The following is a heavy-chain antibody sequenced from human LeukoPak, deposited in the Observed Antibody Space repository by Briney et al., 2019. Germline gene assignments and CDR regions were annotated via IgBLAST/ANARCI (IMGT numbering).Heavy chain of an antibody. CDR1: GFTFDDYG. CDR3: ARGSRGYSYGLPHY. D-gene: IGHD5-18*01. V-gene: IGHV3-20*04. Sequence: GGSLRLSCAASGFTFDDYGMSWVRQAPGKGLEWVSGINWNGGSTGYADSVKGRFTISRDNAKNSLYLQMNSLRAEDTALYYCARGSRGYSYGLPHYWGQGTLVTVSS. J-gene: IGHJ4*02. CDR2: INWNGGST.